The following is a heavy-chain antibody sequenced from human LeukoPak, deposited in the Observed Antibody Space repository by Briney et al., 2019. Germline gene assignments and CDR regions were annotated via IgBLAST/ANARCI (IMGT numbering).Heavy chain of an antibody. D-gene: IGHD1-26*01. J-gene: IGHJ6*02. CDR1: GVSVSSDNW. Sequence: SETLSLTCAVYGVSVSSDNWWTWVRQSPGKGLEWIGETHRSGDTKYNPSLNGRVTISIDNSNNRLSLHLRYVTAADTAMYYCARWGDSGSYYYYYGMDVWGQGTTVTVSS. CDR2: THRSGDT. V-gene: IGHV4-4*02. CDR3: ARWGDSGSYYYYYGMDV.